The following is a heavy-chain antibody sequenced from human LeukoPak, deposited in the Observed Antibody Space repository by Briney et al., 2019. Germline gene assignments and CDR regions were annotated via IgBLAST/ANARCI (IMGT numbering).Heavy chain of an antibody. D-gene: IGHD3-9*01. Sequence: GGSLRLSCVASGFTFSSYAMSWVRQAPGKGLEWVSAITGSGTNTYYADSVKGRFTISRDNSKNTVFLQMNSLRHEDTAIYYCLIWGEYDVLTGSYVPDYWGQGTLVTVSS. CDR2: ITGSGTNT. V-gene: IGHV3-23*01. CDR3: LIWGEYDVLTGSYVPDY. CDR1: GFTFSSYA. J-gene: IGHJ4*02.